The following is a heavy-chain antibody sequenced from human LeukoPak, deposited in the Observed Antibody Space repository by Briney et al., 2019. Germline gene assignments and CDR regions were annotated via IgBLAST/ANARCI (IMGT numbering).Heavy chain of an antibody. CDR1: GITFSSYG. D-gene: IGHD4-17*01. V-gene: IGHV3-30*03. Sequence: GGSLTLSCAASGITFSSYGMSWVRQAPGKGLEWVAVISYDGEIKYFADSVKGRFAMSRDNSNNTIFLEMNTLRPDDTGVYFCATPHYGGYYDMFDSWGPGTQVIVSS. CDR2: ISYDGEIK. CDR3: ATPHYGGYYDMFDS. J-gene: IGHJ4*02.